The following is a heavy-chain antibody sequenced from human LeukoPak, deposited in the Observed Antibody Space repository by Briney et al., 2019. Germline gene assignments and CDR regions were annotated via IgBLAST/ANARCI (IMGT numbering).Heavy chain of an antibody. CDR1: GYTFTGYY. V-gene: IGHV1-2*02. CDR2: INPNSGDT. J-gene: IGHJ3*02. CDR3: ARAPKNDDYDI. Sequence: ASVKVSCKASGYTFTGYYIHWVRQTPGQGLEWVAWINPNSGDTHYAQNFQGRVTMTRDTSISTASMDLSRLRSDDTAVYYCARAPKNDDYDIWGRRTMVTVSS.